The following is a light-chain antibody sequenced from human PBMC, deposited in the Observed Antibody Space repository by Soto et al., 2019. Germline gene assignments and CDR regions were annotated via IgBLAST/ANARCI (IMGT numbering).Light chain of an antibody. CDR2: EVS. CDR3: GSYTGSIYV. Sequence: QSALTQPGSVSGSPGQSITISCTGTSSDVGGYEFVSWYQQHPGKAPKLMIYEVSNRPSGVSSRFSGSKSGNTASLTISGLQAEDEADYYCGSYTGSIYVFGTGTKVTVL. J-gene: IGLJ1*01. V-gene: IGLV2-14*01. CDR1: SSDVGGYEF.